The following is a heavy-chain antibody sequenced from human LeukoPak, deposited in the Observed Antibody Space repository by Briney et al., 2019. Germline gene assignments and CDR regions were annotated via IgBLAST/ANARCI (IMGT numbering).Heavy chain of an antibody. CDR2: IWYDGSNK. Sequence: GGSLRLSCAASGFNFSNYAMKSVRQAPGKGLEWVAVIWYDGSNKYYADSVKGRFTISRDNSKNTLYLQMNSLRAEDTAVYYCARDHDSSCYPSLDYWGQGTLVTVSS. CDR1: GFNFSNYA. V-gene: IGHV3-33*01. J-gene: IGHJ4*02. CDR3: ARDHDSSCYPSLDY. D-gene: IGHD3-22*01.